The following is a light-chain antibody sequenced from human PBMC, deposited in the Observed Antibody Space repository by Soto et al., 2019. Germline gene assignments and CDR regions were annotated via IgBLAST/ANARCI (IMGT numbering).Light chain of an antibody. Sequence: QTVVTQEPSFSVSPGGTVTLTCGLSSGSVSTSNYPSWYQQTPGQAPRTLIYSTNTRSSGVPDRFSGSILGNKAALTIMGAQADDESDYYCVLYMGSGMRVFGGGTKL. CDR1: SGSVSTSNY. J-gene: IGLJ2*01. CDR3: VLYMGSGMRV. V-gene: IGLV8-61*01. CDR2: STN.